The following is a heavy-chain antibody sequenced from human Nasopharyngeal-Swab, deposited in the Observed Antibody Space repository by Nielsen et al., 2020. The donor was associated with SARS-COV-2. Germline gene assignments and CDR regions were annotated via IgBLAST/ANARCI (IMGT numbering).Heavy chain of an antibody. J-gene: IGHJ6*03. V-gene: IGHV1-8*01. CDR2: MNPNSGNT. Sequence: ASVKVSCKASGYTFTSYDINWVRQATGQGLEWMGWMNPNSGNTGYAQKFQGRVTMTRNTSISTAYMELSSLRSEDTAVYYCATLGYCSSTSCYTDDYYMDVWGKGTTVTVSS. CDR3: ATLGYCSSTSCYTDDYYMDV. CDR1: GYTFTSYD. D-gene: IGHD2-2*02.